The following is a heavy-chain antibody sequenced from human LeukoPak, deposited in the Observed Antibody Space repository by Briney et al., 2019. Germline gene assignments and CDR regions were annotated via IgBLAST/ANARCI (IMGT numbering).Heavy chain of an antibody. CDR3: ARDMTSSWYAYYYYGMDV. CDR1: GFTFSNYG. J-gene: IGHJ6*02. D-gene: IGHD6-13*01. Sequence: SGGSLRLSCAASGFTFSNYGIHWVRQAPGKGLEWVAVIWYDGSDKYYADSVRGRFTISRDNSKNTLYLQMNSLRAEDTAVYYCARDMTSSWYAYYYYGMDVWGQGTTVTVSS. CDR2: IWYDGSDK. V-gene: IGHV3-33*08.